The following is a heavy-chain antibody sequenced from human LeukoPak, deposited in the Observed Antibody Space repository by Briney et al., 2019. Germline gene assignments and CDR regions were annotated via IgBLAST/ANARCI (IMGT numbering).Heavy chain of an antibody. CDR3: AKDRRYYGSGSTTDY. V-gene: IGHV3-23*01. Sequence: SGGSLRLSCAASGFTFSSYAMSWVRQAPGKGLEWVSAISGSGGSTYYADSVKGRFTISRDNSKNTLYLQMNSLRAEDTAVYYCAKDRRYYGSGSTTDYWGQGTLVTVSS. CDR2: ISGSGGST. J-gene: IGHJ4*02. CDR1: GFTFSSYA. D-gene: IGHD3-10*01.